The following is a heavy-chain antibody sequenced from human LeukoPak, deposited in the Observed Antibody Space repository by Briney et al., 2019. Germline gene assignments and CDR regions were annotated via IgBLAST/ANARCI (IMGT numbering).Heavy chain of an antibody. D-gene: IGHD3-22*01. CDR2: IYYSGST. V-gene: IGHV4-39*01. CDR3: ARINGYYDSSGYEDY. Sequence: SETLSLTCTVSGGSISSYYWGWIRQPPGKGLEWIGSIYYSGSTYYNPSLKSRVTISVDTSKNQFSLKLSSVTAADTAVYYCARINGYYDSSGYEDYWGQGTLVTVSS. CDR1: GGSISSYY. J-gene: IGHJ4*02.